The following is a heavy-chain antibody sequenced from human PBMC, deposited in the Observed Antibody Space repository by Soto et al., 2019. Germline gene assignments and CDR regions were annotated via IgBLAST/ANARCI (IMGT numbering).Heavy chain of an antibody. V-gene: IGHV4-59*01. CDR1: GGSISSYY. CDR3: ARVPTLNWFDP. Sequence: SETLSLTCTVSGGSISSYYLSWIRQPPGKGLEWIGYIYYSGSTNYNPSLKSRVTISVDTSKNQFSLKLSSVTAADTAVYYCARVPTLNWFDPWGQGTLVTVYS. J-gene: IGHJ5*02. CDR2: IYYSGST.